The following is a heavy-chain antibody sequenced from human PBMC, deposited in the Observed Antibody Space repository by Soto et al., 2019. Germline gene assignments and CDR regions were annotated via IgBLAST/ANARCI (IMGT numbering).Heavy chain of an antibody. Sequence: ASVKVSCKASGYTFTSYGISWVRQAPGQGLEWMGWISAYNGNTNYAQKLQGRVTMTTDTSTSTAYMELRSLRSDDTAVYYCARPYCSGGSCYSEYYFDYWGRGTLVTVSS. CDR1: GYTFTSYG. CDR3: ARPYCSGGSCYSEYYFDY. CDR2: ISAYNGNT. D-gene: IGHD2-15*01. J-gene: IGHJ4*02. V-gene: IGHV1-18*01.